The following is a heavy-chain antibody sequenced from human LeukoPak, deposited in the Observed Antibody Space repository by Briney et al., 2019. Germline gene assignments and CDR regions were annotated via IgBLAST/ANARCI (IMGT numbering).Heavy chain of an antibody. Sequence: GASVKVSCKASGYTFTSYAIHWVRQAPGQRLEWMGWINAGTGNRKYSQKFQGRVTITRDTSASTAYMELSSLRSEDTAVYYCARSVLIPHNWFDPWGQGTLVTVSS. V-gene: IGHV1-3*01. CDR3: ARSVLIPHNWFDP. J-gene: IGHJ5*02. CDR2: INAGTGNR. D-gene: IGHD2-2*02. CDR1: GYTFTSYA.